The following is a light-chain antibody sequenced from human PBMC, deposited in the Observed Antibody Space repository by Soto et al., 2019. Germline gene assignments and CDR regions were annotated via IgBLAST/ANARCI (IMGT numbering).Light chain of an antibody. V-gene: IGKV1-27*01. CDR2: AAS. CDR3: QNYNSARWT. J-gene: IGKJ1*01. Sequence: DIQMTQSPSSLSASVGDRFTIACLASQGISNYLAWYQQKPGKVPKLLIYAASTLQSGVPSRFSGSGSGTDFTLTISSLQPEDVAAYYCQNYNSARWTFGPGTQVDIK. CDR1: QGISNY.